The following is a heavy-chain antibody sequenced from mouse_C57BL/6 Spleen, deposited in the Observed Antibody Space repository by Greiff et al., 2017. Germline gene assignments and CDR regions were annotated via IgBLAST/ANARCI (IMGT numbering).Heavy chain of an antibody. CDR3: ARQGSNYLDY. V-gene: IGHV5-17*01. J-gene: IGHJ2*01. CDR2: ISSGSSTI. Sequence: VQLKESGGGLVKPGGSLKLSCAASGFTFSDYGMHWVRQAPEKGLEWVAYISSGSSTIYYADTVKGRFTISRDNAKNTLFLQMTSLRSEDTAMYYCARQGSNYLDYWGQGTTLTVSS. CDR1: GFTFSDYG. D-gene: IGHD1-1*01.